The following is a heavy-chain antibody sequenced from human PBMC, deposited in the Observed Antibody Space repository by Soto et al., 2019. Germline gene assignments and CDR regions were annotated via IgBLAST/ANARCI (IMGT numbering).Heavy chain of an antibody. V-gene: IGHV1-8*01. CDR3: ARQWEQSGYYYGMDV. CDR1: GYTFTSYD. J-gene: IGHJ6*02. D-gene: IGHD1-26*01. CDR2: MSPNSGNT. Sequence: QAQLVQSGAEVKKPGASVKVSCKASGYTFTSYDINWVRQATGQGLEGMGWMSPNSGNTGYAQKFQGRVTMTRDTSISTAYMELSSLRSEDTAVYYCARQWEQSGYYYGMDVWGQGTTVTVSS.